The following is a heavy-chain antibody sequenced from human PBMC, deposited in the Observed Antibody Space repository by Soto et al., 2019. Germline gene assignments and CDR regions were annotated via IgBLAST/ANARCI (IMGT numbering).Heavy chain of an antibody. CDR1: GCTFPSYV. CDR2: ISAYNGNT. D-gene: IGHD1-26*01. Sequence: SEKVSYMASGCTFPSYVIRWVGQAAGQGLEWMGWISAYNGNTNYAQRLQGSVTMTTDTSTSIAYMELRSLRSDETAVYYAARSTRWAILREDAFDIWGQGTMVTVSS. V-gene: IGHV1-18*01. CDR3: ARSTRWAILREDAFDI. J-gene: IGHJ3*02.